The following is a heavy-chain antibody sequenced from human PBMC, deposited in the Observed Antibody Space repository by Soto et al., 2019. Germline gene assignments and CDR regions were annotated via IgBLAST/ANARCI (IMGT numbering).Heavy chain of an antibody. Sequence: DVHLLESGGGLVQPGGSLRLSCVASGFMFTNYAMSWVRQAPGKGLEWVSAISISGDSTYYADSVKGRFTISRDNSKNTLDLQMNSLRAEDTAVYYCAKGDVVLSLFDNWGQGTLVTVSS. CDR1: GFMFTNYA. CDR3: AKGDVVLSLFDN. J-gene: IGHJ4*02. V-gene: IGHV3-23*01. CDR2: ISISGDST. D-gene: IGHD6-6*01.